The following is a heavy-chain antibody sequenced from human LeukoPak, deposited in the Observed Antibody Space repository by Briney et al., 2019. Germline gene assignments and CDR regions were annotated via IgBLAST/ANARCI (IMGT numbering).Heavy chain of an antibody. CDR2: IYHSGST. CDR3: ARALRQKWLPRLDYYYYYMDA. D-gene: IGHD5-12*01. CDR1: GYSISSGYY. V-gene: IGHV4-38-2*02. Sequence: SETLSLTCTVSGYSISSGYYWGWIQQPPGKGLEWTGSIYHSGSTNYNPSLKSRVTMSVDTSKNQFSLKLSSVTAADTAVYYCARALRQKWLPRLDYYYYYMDAWGKGTTVTVSS. J-gene: IGHJ6*03.